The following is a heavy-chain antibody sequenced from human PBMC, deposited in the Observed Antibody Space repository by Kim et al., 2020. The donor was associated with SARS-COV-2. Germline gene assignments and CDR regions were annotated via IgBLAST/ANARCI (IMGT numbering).Heavy chain of an antibody. Sequence: ASVKVSCKASGYTFTSYGISWVRQAPGQGLEWMGWISAYNGNTNYAQKLQGRVTMTTDTSTSTAYMELRSLRSDDTAVYYCAGEWAVTTGNWFDPWGQGTLVTVSS. D-gene: IGHD4-17*01. CDR1: GYTFTSYG. V-gene: IGHV1-18*04. CDR2: ISAYNGNT. CDR3: AGEWAVTTGNWFDP. J-gene: IGHJ5*02.